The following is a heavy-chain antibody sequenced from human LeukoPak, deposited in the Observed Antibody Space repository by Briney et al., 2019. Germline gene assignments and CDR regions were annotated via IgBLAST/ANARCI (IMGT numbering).Heavy chain of an antibody. D-gene: IGHD3-10*01. V-gene: IGHV3-7*01. Sequence: GGSLRLSCAASGFTFSNAWMSWVRQTPGKGLEWVANIKQDGSEKYYVDSVKGRFTISRDNAKTSLYLQMNRLRAEDTAVYYCARVRFVRGQAGFDYWGQGTLVTVSS. J-gene: IGHJ4*02. CDR2: IKQDGSEK. CDR1: GFTFSNAW. CDR3: ARVRFVRGQAGFDY.